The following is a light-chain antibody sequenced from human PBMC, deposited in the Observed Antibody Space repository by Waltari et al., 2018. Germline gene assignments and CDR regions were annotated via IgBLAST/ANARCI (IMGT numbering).Light chain of an antibody. V-gene: IGLV2-23*02. CDR2: EIS. CDR3: CAYVGYSTWV. CDR1: SSDVGGYNF. J-gene: IGLJ3*02. Sequence: SALTQPASVSASPGQSITSSCPGTSSDVGGYNFVSWYQQHPGKAPQVIIFEISKRPSGVSNRFSGSKSGNTASLTISGLQAEDEANYYCCAYVGYSTWVFGGGTKLTVV.